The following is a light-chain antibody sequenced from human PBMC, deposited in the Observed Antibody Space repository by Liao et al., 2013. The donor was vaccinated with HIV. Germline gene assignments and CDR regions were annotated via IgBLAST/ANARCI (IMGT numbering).Light chain of an antibody. Sequence: SYALTQPPSVSVAPGQTASVTCSGDKLGDLYVSWYQQRPGQSPLLVIYEDSKRPSGIPERFSGSSSGTKVTLTISGVLAEDEADYYCQSALGVFGGGTKLTVL. V-gene: IGLV3-1*01. CDR2: EDS. CDR1: KLGDLY. J-gene: IGLJ3*02. CDR3: QSALGV.